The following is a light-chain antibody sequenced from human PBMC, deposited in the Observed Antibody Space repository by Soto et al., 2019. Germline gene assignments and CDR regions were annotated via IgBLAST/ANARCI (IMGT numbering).Light chain of an antibody. Sequence: IVLTQSPGTLSLSPGERATLSCRASENVASNYSAWYQQKPGQAPRLLIFDASSRATDIPDRFSGSGSGTDFTLIISRLEPEDLAVYHCQQYAISPWTFGQGTKVEAK. CDR3: QQYAISPWT. V-gene: IGKV3-20*01. CDR2: DAS. J-gene: IGKJ1*01. CDR1: ENVASNY.